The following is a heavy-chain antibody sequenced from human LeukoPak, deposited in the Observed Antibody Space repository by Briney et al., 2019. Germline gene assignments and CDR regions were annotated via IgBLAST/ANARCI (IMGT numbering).Heavy chain of an antibody. J-gene: IGHJ4*02. CDR1: GYSISSGYY. CDR2: IRSTANGYAT. V-gene: IGHV3-73*01. D-gene: IGHD3-10*01. CDR3: TGNYYGSGSYADFDY. Sequence: PSETLSLTCTVSGYSISSGYYWGWIRQPPGKGLEWVGRIRSTANGYATAYAASVKGRFTISRDDSKNTAYLQMDSLKTEDTAVYYCTGNYYGSGSYADFDYWGQGTLVTVSS.